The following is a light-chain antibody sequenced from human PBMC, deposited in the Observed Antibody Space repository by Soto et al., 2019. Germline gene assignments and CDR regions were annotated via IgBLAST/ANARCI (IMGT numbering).Light chain of an antibody. CDR1: PGVSSN. CDR3: QQYNNWPPGYT. CDR2: GAS. J-gene: IGKJ2*01. Sequence: EIVMTQSPATLSVSPGERATLSCRASPGVSSNLAWYQQKPGQAPRLLIYGASTRSTGIPARLSGSGSGTEFSLTISSLESEDFAGYYGQQYNNWPPGYTFGQGTKLEIK. V-gene: IGKV3-15*01.